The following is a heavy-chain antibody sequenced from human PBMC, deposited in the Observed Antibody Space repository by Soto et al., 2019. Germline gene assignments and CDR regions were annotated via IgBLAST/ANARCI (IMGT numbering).Heavy chain of an antibody. V-gene: IGHV3-23*01. CDR1: GFTFSSYA. CDR3: AKGGIVVVPAAVDAFDI. J-gene: IGHJ3*02. Sequence: GGSLRLSWPPSGFTFSSYAMSWVRQAQGKGLDGVSAISGSGGSTYYADSVKGRFTISRDNSKNTLYLQMNSLRAEDTAVYYCAKGGIVVVPAAVDAFDIWGQGTMVTVSS. CDR2: ISGSGGST. D-gene: IGHD2-2*01.